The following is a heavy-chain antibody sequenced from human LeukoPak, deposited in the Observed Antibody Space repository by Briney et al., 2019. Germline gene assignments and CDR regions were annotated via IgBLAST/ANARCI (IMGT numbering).Heavy chain of an antibody. CDR1: GYTFTSYG. CDR3: ARRIAAAGTNWFDP. Sequence: GAPVKVSCKASGYTFTSYGISWVRQAPGQGLEWMGWISAYNGNTNYAQKLQGRVTMTTDTSTSTAYMELRSLRSDDTAVYYCARRIAAAGTNWFDPWGQGTLVTASS. D-gene: IGHD6-13*01. V-gene: IGHV1-18*04. CDR2: ISAYNGNT. J-gene: IGHJ5*02.